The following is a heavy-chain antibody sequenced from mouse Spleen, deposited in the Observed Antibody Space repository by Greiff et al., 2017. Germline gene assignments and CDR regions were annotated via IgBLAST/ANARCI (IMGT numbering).Heavy chain of an antibody. J-gene: IGHJ4*01. CDR2: IYPGSGNT. D-gene: IGHD4-1*01. V-gene: IGHV1-76*01. CDR3: DWEGYAMDY. Sequence: QVQLQQSGAELVRPGASVKLSCKASGYTFTDYYINWVKQRPGQGLEWIARIYPGSGNTYYNGKFKGKATLTAEKSSSTAYMQLSSLTSEDSAVYFCDWEGYAMDYWGQGTSVTVSS. CDR1: GYTFTDYY.